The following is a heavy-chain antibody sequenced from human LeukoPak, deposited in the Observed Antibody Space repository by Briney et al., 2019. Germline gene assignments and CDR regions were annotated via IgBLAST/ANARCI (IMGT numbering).Heavy chain of an antibody. V-gene: IGHV3-53*01. CDR3: AKDATAVVGTVYMDV. J-gene: IGHJ6*03. D-gene: IGHD6-13*01. CDR2: IYSGGST. Sequence: GGSLRLSCAASGFTDSRIYMSWVRQAPGKGLEWVSVIYSGGSTYYADSVKGRFTISRDNSKNTLYLQMNSLRAEDTAVYYCAKDATAVVGTVYMDVWGKGTTVTISS. CDR1: GFTDSRIY.